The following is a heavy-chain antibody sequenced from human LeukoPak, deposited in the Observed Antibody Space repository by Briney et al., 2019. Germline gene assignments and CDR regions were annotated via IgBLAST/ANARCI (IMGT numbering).Heavy chain of an antibody. D-gene: IGHD6-13*01. CDR3: ARDVVGSSNNGMDV. V-gene: IGHV3-74*01. Sequence: GGSLRLYCAASGFTFTTYWMHWVRQAPGKGLVWVSHINSDGSITSYADSVKGRFTISRDNSKNTLYLQMNSLRAEDTAVYYCARDVVGSSNNGMDVWGQGTTVTVSS. CDR1: GFTFTTYW. J-gene: IGHJ6*02. CDR2: INSDGSIT.